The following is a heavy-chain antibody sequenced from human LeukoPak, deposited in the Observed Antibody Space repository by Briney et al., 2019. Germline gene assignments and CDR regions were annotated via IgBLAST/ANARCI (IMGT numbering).Heavy chain of an antibody. Sequence: KTSETLSLTCTVSGGSISSGGYYWSWIRQHPGKGLEWIGYIYYSGSTYYNPSLKSRVTISVDTSKNQFSLKLSSVTAADTAVYYCARGGNYALFDYWGQGTLVTVSS. J-gene: IGHJ4*02. D-gene: IGHD4-11*01. CDR2: IYYSGST. CDR1: GGSISSGGYY. CDR3: ARGGNYALFDY. V-gene: IGHV4-31*03.